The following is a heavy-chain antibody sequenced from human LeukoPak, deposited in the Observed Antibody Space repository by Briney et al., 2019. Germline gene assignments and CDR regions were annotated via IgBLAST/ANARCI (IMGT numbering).Heavy chain of an antibody. CDR3: AKVRFGVTARYYFDY. CDR1: GGSISSSSYY. Sequence: SETLSLTCTVSGGSISSSSYYWGWIRQPPGKGLEWIGSIYYSGSTYYNPSLKSRVTISVDTSKNQFSLKLSSVTAADTAVYYCAKVRFGVTARYYFDYWGQGTLVTVSS. J-gene: IGHJ4*02. D-gene: IGHD3-10*01. CDR2: IYYSGST. V-gene: IGHV4-39*07.